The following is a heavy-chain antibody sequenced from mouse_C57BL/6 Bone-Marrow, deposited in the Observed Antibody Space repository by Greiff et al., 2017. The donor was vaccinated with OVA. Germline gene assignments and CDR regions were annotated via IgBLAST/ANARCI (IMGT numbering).Heavy chain of an antibody. V-gene: IGHV14-4*01. CDR2: IDPENGDT. Sequence: VQLQQSGAELVRPGASVKLSCTASGFNFKDDYMHWVKQRPEQGLEWIGWIDPENGDTEYASKFQGKATITADTSSNTAYLQLSSLTSEDTAVYYCTTPITTVAFDYWGQGTTLTVSS. J-gene: IGHJ2*01. CDR3: TTPITTVAFDY. D-gene: IGHD1-1*01. CDR1: GFNFKDDY.